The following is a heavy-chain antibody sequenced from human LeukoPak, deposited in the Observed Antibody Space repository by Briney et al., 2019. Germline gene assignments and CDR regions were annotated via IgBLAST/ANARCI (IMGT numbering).Heavy chain of an antibody. CDR1: GFTFSSHA. J-gene: IGHJ6*02. D-gene: IGHD3-3*01. Sequence: GQSLRLSCAASGFTFSSHAMSWVRQAPGKGLEWVSAISGSGGSTYYADSVKGRFTISRDNSKNTLYLQMNSLRAEDTAVYYCAKDVRDYDFWSGYATRHYYYYGMDVWGQGTTVTVSS. V-gene: IGHV3-23*01. CDR2: ISGSGGST. CDR3: AKDVRDYDFWSGYATRHYYYYGMDV.